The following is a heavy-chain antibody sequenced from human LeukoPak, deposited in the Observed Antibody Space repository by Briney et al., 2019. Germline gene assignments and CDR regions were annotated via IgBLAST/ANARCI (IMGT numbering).Heavy chain of an antibody. J-gene: IGHJ5*02. CDR1: GYTFTSYD. Sequence: ASVKVSCKASGYTFTSYDINWVRQATGQGLEWMGWMNPNSGNTGYAQKFQGRVTMTRNTSISTAYMELSSLRSEDTAVYYCARGQISRHGSGNFNWFDPWGQGTLVTVSS. CDR3: ARGQISRHGSGNFNWFDP. V-gene: IGHV1-8*01. CDR2: MNPNSGNT. D-gene: IGHD3-10*01.